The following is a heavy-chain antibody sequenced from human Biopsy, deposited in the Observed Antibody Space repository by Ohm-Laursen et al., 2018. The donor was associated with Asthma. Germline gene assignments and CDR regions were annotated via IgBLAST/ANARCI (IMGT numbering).Heavy chain of an antibody. D-gene: IGHD5-12*01. CDR3: ARDRSYSGSAGFGHYYGMDV. J-gene: IGHJ6*02. Sequence: TLSLTCTVSGGSINIGDYYWSWIRQHPVKGLEWIGHIYYSGSTYYNPSLKSRVSISLDTSKNQFSLSLTSVTAADTAVYYCARDRSYSGSAGFGHYYGMDVWGQGTTVTVSS. V-gene: IGHV4-31*03. CDR2: IYYSGST. CDR1: GGSINIGDYY.